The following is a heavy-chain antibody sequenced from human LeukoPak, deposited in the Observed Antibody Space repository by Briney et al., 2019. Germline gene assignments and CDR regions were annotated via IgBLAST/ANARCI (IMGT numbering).Heavy chain of an antibody. J-gene: IGHJ4*02. CDR1: GYTFTDYY. V-gene: IGHV1-2*02. CDR3: ARALSLDY. CDR2: INPNSGGT. Sequence: GASVKVSCKASGYTFTDYYIDWVRQAPGQGLEWMGWINPNSGGTNYAQKFRGRVTMTRDTSISTAYMELSSLGSDDTAVYYCARALSLDYWGQGTLVAVSS.